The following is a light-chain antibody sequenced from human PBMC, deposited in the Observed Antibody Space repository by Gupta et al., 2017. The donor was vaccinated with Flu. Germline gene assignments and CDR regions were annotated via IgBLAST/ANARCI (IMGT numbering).Light chain of an antibody. J-gene: IGLJ2*01. Sequence: LTQPLSPSGSRGQSVTISCSGTNSDIGAYKYVSWYQQHPGKAPNLILSEVNKRPSGVPDRFSGSKSGNTASLTVSGLQPEDEADYYCSSYAGNFRILFGGGTKVTV. CDR2: EVN. CDR3: SSYAGNFRIL. CDR1: NSDIGAYKY. V-gene: IGLV2-8*01.